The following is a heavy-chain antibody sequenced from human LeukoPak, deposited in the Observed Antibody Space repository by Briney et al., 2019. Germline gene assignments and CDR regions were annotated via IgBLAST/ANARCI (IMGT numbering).Heavy chain of an antibody. CDR1: GYTFTSYA. J-gene: IGHJ6*03. V-gene: IGHV1-18*01. D-gene: IGHD3-9*01. CDR3: ARTTYYDILTGYDYYYYYYMDV. Sequence: GASVKVSCKASGYTFTSYAMNWVRQAPGQGLEWMGWISAYNGNTNYAQKLQGRVTMTTDTSTSTAYMELRSLRSDDTAVYYCARTTYYDILTGYDYYYYYYMDVWGKGTTVTVSS. CDR2: ISAYNGNT.